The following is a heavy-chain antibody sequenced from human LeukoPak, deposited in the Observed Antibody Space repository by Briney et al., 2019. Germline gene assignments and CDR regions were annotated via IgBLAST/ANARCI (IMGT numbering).Heavy chain of an antibody. CDR2: IYPRDSDT. V-gene: IGHV5-51*01. CDR1: GYSFTSYW. D-gene: IGHD5-12*01. J-gene: IGHJ4*02. Sequence: GESLKISCKCSGYSFTSYWISWVRQMPGKGLEWMGIIYPRDSDTRYSPSFQGQVTVSADKSISTAYLQWNTLEASDTAMYYCARRQYSGHDFDFWGEGTLVTVSS. CDR3: ARRQYSGHDFDF.